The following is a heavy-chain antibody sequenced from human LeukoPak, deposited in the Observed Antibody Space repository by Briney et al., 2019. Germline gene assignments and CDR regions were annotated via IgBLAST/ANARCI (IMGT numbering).Heavy chain of an antibody. CDR2: ISYDGSNK. CDR1: GLTFSSYG. D-gene: IGHD5-12*01. CDR3: AKGIVATPRAYYYGMDV. J-gene: IGHJ6*02. Sequence: PGRSLRLSCAASGLTFSSYGMHWVRQAPGKGLEWVAVISYDGSNKYYADSVKGRFTISRDNSKNTLFLQMDSLRAEDTAVFYCAKGIVATPRAYYYGMDVWGRGTTVTVSS. V-gene: IGHV3-30*18.